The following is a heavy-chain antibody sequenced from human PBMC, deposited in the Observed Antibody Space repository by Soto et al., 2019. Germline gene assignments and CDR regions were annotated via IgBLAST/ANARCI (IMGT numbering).Heavy chain of an antibody. J-gene: IGHJ3*02. Sequence: EVQLLESGGGLVQPGGSLRLSCAASGFTFSSYAMSWVRQAPGKGLEWVSAISGSGGSTYYADSVKGRFTISRDNSKNTLYLQMNSLRAEDTAVYYCASACSGGSCSSPLDAFDIWGQGTMVTVSS. CDR3: ASACSGGSCSSPLDAFDI. CDR2: ISGSGGST. V-gene: IGHV3-23*01. D-gene: IGHD2-15*01. CDR1: GFTFSSYA.